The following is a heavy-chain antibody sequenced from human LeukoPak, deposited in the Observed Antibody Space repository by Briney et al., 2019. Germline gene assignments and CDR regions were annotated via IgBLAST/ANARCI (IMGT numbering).Heavy chain of an antibody. V-gene: IGHV4-59*01. Sequence: SETLSLTCTVSGGSISSYYWSWIRQPPGKGLEWIGYIYYSGSTDYNPSLKSRVTISVDTSKNQFSLKLSSVTAADTAMYYCARAKGYSYGFDIWGQGTMVTVSS. D-gene: IGHD5-18*01. CDR3: ARAKGYSYGFDI. J-gene: IGHJ3*02. CDR2: IYYSGST. CDR1: GGSISSYY.